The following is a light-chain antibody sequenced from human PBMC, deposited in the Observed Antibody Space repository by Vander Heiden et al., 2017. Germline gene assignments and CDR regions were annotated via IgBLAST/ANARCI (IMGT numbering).Light chain of an antibody. CDR2: D. CDR3: QVWDSTSEHVV. CDR1: NIGSKS. Sequence: SYVLTHPPSVSVAPGQTARITCGGNNIGSKSVHWYQQKPGQAPVLGVYDDERFSGSDSGNTATLTISRVEAGDEADDYCQVWDSTSEHVVFGGGTKLTVL. V-gene: IGLV3-21*02. J-gene: IGLJ2*01.